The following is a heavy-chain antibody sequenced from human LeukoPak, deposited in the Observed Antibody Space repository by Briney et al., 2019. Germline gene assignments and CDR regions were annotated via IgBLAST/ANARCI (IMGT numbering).Heavy chain of an antibody. D-gene: IGHD3-10*01. CDR3: AKDAQFGELDY. Sequence: GRSLRLSCAASGFTFSSYGMHWVRQAPGKGLEWVAVISYDGSNKYYADSVKGRFTISRDNSKNTLYLQMNSLRAEDTAVYYCAKDAQFGELDYWGQGTLVTVSS. CDR1: GFTFSSYG. J-gene: IGHJ4*02. CDR2: ISYDGSNK. V-gene: IGHV3-30*18.